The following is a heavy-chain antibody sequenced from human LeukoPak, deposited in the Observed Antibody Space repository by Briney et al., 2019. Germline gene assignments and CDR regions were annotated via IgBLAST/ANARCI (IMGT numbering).Heavy chain of an antibody. J-gene: IGHJ6*03. CDR1: GFTFSSYG. CDR2: ISYDGSNK. CDR3: AKGGIQLWPYYHYYMDV. V-gene: IGHV3-30*18. Sequence: GGSLRLSCAASGFTFSSYGMHWVRQAPGKGLEWVAVISYDGSNKYYADSVKGRFTISRDNSKNTLYLQMNSLRAEDTAVYYCAKGGIQLWPYYHYYMDVWGKGTTVTVS. D-gene: IGHD5-18*01.